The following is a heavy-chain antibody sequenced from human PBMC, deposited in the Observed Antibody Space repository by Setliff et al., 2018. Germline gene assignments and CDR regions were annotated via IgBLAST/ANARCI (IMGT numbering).Heavy chain of an antibody. CDR3: ARVRPPLRFLNWFDP. D-gene: IGHD3-3*01. J-gene: IGHJ5*02. V-gene: IGHV1-46*01. Sequence: GASVKVSCKASGYSFTTYNIHWFRQAPGQGLEWVGIIFPSDGSTAYAEKFQGGVTMTRDTSTRTVYMELSSLRLEDSAVYYCARVRPPLRFLNWFDPWGQGTLVTVSS. CDR1: GYSFTTYN. CDR2: IFPSDGST.